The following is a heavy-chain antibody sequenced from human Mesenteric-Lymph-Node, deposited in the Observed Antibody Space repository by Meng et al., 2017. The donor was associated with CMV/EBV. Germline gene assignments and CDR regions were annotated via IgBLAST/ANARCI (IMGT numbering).Heavy chain of an antibody. CDR1: GVSISSHY. CDR2: ASYNGVA. V-gene: IGHV4-59*11. Sequence: SETLSLTCTVSGVSISSHYWSWIRQPPGKGLEWIGHASYNGVAKYSPSLQSRVSISIDTSRNQFSLILSSAAAEDTAVYYCARDYGIYCSTSSCYGTYFHYGMDVWGQGTTVTVSS. D-gene: IGHD2-2*01. J-gene: IGHJ6*02. CDR3: ARDYGIYCSTSSCYGTYFHYGMDV.